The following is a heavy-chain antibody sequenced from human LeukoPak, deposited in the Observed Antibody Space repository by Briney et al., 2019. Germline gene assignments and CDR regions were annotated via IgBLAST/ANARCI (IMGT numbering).Heavy chain of an antibody. J-gene: IGHJ4*02. V-gene: IGHV3-74*01. D-gene: IGHD4-17*01. CDR2: INTDGSST. Sequence: GGSLRLSCAASGFTFSSYWMHWVRQAPGKGLVWVSRINTDGSSTSYADSVKGRFTISRDNAKNTLYLQMNSLRAEDTAVYYCAKDWEYDYGDRVWGQGTLVTVSS. CDR3: AKDWEYDYGDRV. CDR1: GFTFSSYW.